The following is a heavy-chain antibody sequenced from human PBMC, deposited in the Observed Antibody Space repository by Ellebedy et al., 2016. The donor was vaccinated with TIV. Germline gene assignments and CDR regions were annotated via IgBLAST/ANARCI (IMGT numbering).Heavy chain of an antibody. J-gene: IGHJ6*02. Sequence: PGGSLRLSCVASGFTLSNYGMHWVRQAPGKGLEWVAVIWFDESNKYYTDSVKGRFTISRDTSKNTLFLQMNSLRAEDTAVYYCARDCQCGVDLYGMDVWGQGTTVTVSS. D-gene: IGHD2-21*01. CDR1: GFTLSNYG. CDR3: ARDCQCGVDLYGMDV. V-gene: IGHV3-33*01. CDR2: IWFDESNK.